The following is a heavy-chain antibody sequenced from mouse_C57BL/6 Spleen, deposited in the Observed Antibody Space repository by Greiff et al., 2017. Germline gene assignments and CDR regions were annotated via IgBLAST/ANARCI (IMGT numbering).Heavy chain of an antibody. D-gene: IGHD1-1*01. CDR3: ARPFITTAGYAMDY. V-gene: IGHV1-7*01. CDR2: INPSSGYT. Sequence: QVQLQQSGAELAKPGASVKLSCKASGYTFTSYWMHWVKQRPGQGLEWIGYINPSSGYTKYNQKFKDKATLTADNSSSTAYMQLSSLTYEDSAVYYCARPFITTAGYAMDYWGQGTSVTVSS. J-gene: IGHJ4*01. CDR1: GYTFTSYW.